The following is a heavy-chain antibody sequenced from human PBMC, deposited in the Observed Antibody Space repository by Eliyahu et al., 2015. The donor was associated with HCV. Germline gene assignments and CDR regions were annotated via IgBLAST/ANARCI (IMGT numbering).Heavy chain of an antibody. D-gene: IGHD3/OR15-3a*01. J-gene: IGHJ4*02. V-gene: IGHV3-23*01. CDR3: AKDFRAGYNYFDY. Sequence: EVQLLESGGDFLQPGGSLRLSCXTXGXXFSNYGMSXVRQAPGKGXEWVSGIDGSGDSAYYADSVKGRFTISRDNSKNTLFLQMNSLRAEDTAVYYCAKDFRAGYNYFDYWGQGTLVTVSS. CDR2: IDGSGDSA. CDR1: GXXFSNYG.